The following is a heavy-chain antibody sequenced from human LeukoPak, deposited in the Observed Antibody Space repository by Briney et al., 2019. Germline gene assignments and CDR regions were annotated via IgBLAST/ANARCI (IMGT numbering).Heavy chain of an antibody. CDR2: IKQDGSEK. J-gene: IGHJ4*02. D-gene: IGHD6-13*01. Sequence: PGGSLRLSCAASGFTLSSYWMSWVRQAPGKGLEWVANIKQDGSEKYYVDSVKGRFTISRDNAKNSLYLQMNSLRAEDTAVYYSARAPPGYSSSWSFDYWGQGTLVTVSS. CDR1: GFTLSSYW. CDR3: ARAPPGYSSSWSFDY. V-gene: IGHV3-7*01.